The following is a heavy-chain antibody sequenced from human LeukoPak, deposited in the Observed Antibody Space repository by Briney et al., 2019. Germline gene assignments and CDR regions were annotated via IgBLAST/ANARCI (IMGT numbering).Heavy chain of an antibody. J-gene: IGHJ4*02. Sequence: SETLSLTCTVSGGSISSYYWSWIRQPPGKGLEWIGYIYYSGSTNYNPSPKSRVTISVDTSKNQFSLKLSSVTAADTAVYYCAREHYGLDYWGQGTLVTVSS. D-gene: IGHD4-17*01. CDR2: IYYSGST. CDR1: GGSISSYY. V-gene: IGHV4-59*01. CDR3: AREHYGLDY.